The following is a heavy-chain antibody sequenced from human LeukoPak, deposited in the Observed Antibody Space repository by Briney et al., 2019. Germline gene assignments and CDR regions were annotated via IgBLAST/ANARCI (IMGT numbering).Heavy chain of an antibody. Sequence: SVKVSCKASGYTFTRYAITWVRQAPGQGLEWMGGIIPIFTTANYAQKFQGRVTITADESTSTAYMELSSLRSEDTAVYYCARGYVMRGWFDPWGQGTLVTVSS. CDR3: ARGYVMRGWFDP. CDR2: IIPIFTTA. J-gene: IGHJ5*02. CDR1: GYTFTRYA. D-gene: IGHD5-12*01. V-gene: IGHV1-69*13.